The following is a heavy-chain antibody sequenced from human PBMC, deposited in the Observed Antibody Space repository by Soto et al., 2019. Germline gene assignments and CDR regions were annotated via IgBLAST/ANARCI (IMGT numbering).Heavy chain of an antibody. V-gene: IGHV3-7*05. Sequence: EVQLVESGGGLVQPGGSLRLSCVASGFTFRSYWMSWVRQAPGKGLEWVANINEDESEKNYVDSVKGRFTISRDNATNSLYLQMNSLRAEDTAMYFCARGDFYSGDLWGQGTLVTVSP. CDR2: INEDESEK. CDR3: ARGDFYSGDL. J-gene: IGHJ5*02. D-gene: IGHD4-4*01. CDR1: GFTFRSYW.